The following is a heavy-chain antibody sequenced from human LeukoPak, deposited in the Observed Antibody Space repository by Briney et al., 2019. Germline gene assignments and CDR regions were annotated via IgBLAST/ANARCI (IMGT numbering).Heavy chain of an antibody. Sequence: GGSLRLSCAASGFTFSSYAMSWVRQAPGKGLEWVSAISGSGGSTCYADSVKGRFTISRDNSKSTLYLQMNSLRAEDTAVYYCAKSRFSNQIYYYYYGMDVWGQGTTVTVSS. V-gene: IGHV3-23*01. D-gene: IGHD6-13*01. CDR2: ISGSGGST. CDR1: GFTFSSYA. J-gene: IGHJ6*02. CDR3: AKSRFSNQIYYYYYGMDV.